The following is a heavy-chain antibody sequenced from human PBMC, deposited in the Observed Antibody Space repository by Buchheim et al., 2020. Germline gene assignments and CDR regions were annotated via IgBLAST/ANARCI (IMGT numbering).Heavy chain of an antibody. CDR3: AREGEGWELPKRIFDY. D-gene: IGHD1-26*01. CDR2: IIPILGIA. Sequence: QVQLVQSGAEVKKPESSVKVSCKASGGTFSSYAISWVRQAPGQGLEWMGRIIPILGIANYAQKFQGRVTITADKSTSTAYMELSSLRSEDTAVYYCAREGEGWELPKRIFDYWGQGTL. V-gene: IGHV1-69*04. CDR1: GGTFSSYA. J-gene: IGHJ4*02.